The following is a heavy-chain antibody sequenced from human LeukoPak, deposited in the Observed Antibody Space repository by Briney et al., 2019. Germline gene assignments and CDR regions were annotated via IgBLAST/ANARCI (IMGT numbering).Heavy chain of an antibody. D-gene: IGHD6-13*01. CDR2: INAGNGNT. Sequence: GASVKVSCKASGYTFSSYAVHWVRQAPGQRLEWMGWINAGNGNTKYSQEFQGRVTITRNTSISTAYMELSSLRSEDTAVYYCARGVRYSSSWYHYYYYMDVWGKGTTVTVSS. CDR1: GYTFSSYA. CDR3: ARGVRYSSSWYHYYYYMDV. V-gene: IGHV1-3*03. J-gene: IGHJ6*03.